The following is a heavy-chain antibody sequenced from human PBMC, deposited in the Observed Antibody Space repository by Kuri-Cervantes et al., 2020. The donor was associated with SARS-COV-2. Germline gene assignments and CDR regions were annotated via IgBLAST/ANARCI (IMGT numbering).Heavy chain of an antibody. V-gene: IGHV1-2*02. CDR1: GYTFTGYY. J-gene: IGHJ6*03. CDR2: INPNSGGT. D-gene: IGHD3-3*01. CDR3: ARITIFSYYYYMDV. Sequence: ASVKVSCKASGYTFTGYYMHWVRQAPGQGLEWMGWINPNSGGTNYAQKFQGRVTMTRDTSISTAYMELSRLRSDDTAVYYCARITIFSYYYYMDVWGKGTTVTVSS.